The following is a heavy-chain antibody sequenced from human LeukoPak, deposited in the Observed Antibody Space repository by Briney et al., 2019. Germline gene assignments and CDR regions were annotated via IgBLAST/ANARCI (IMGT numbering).Heavy chain of an antibody. D-gene: IGHD1-26*01. J-gene: IGHJ4*02. CDR1: GFTFSSHA. Sequence: PAGGSLRLSCAASGFTFSSHAMSWVRRAPGKGLEWVSGLIENGATTYYADSVKGRFTISRDNSRNTMYLQMNSLRVEDTAVYYCVKDYQVGNSPAFGDYWGQGTLVTISS. V-gene: IGHV3-23*01. CDR3: VKDYQVGNSPAFGDY. CDR2: LIENGATT.